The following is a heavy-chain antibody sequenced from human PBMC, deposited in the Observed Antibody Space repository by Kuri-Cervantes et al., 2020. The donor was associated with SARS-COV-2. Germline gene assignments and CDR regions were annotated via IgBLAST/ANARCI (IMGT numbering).Heavy chain of an antibody. CDR3: ARDMWGRAVAGTSDYYYYYYMDV. Sequence: SVKVSCKASGGTFSSYAISWVRQAPGQELEWMGGIIPIFGTANYAQKFQGRVTITADESTSTAYMELSSLRSEDTAVYYCARDMWGRAVAGTSDYYYYYYMDVWGKGTTVTVSS. CDR2: IIPIFGTA. D-gene: IGHD6-19*01. CDR1: GGTFSSYA. V-gene: IGHV1-69*13. J-gene: IGHJ6*03.